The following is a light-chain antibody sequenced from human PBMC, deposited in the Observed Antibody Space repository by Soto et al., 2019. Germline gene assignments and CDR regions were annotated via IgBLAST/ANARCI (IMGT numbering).Light chain of an antibody. J-gene: IGLJ1*01. V-gene: IGLV2-14*03. CDR2: DVT. Sequence: QSALTQPASVSGSPGQSITVSCTGTSSDVGGYNYVSWYQQHPGKAPRLMIYDVTNRPSGVSDRFSGSKSGNTASLTISGXXAXXXXDYYCSSYRRGSTYVFGTGTKLTVL. CDR1: SSDVGGYNY. CDR3: SSYRRGSTYV.